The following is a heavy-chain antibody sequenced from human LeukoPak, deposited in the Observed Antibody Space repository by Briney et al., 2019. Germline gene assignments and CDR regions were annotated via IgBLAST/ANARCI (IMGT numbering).Heavy chain of an antibody. V-gene: IGHV4-39*01. CDR1: GGSISSTSNY. CDR3: ARGSHWNDRAFDY. D-gene: IGHD1-1*01. J-gene: IGHJ4*02. Sequence: SETLSLTCSVSGGSISSTSNYWGWIRQRPGKRLEWIGSIYYSGDTYYNPSLRSRVIISVDTSKNQFSLKLSSVTAADTAVYYCARGSHWNDRAFDYWGQGALVTVSS. CDR2: IYYSGDT.